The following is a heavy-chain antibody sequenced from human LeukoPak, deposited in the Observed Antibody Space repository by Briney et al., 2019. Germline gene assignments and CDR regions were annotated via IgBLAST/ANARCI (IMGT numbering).Heavy chain of an antibody. CDR1: GGSITGHY. D-gene: IGHD3-10*02. CDR2: IYYSGDT. V-gene: IGHV4-59*11. Sequence: SETLSLTCTVSGGSITGHYWSWIGQPLGKGLEGIGYIYYSGDTNYNPSLKSQVTISVDTSKNQFSLNLSSVTAADTGLYFCARLFHWFDPWGQGTLVTVSS. CDR3: ARLFHWFDP. J-gene: IGHJ5*02.